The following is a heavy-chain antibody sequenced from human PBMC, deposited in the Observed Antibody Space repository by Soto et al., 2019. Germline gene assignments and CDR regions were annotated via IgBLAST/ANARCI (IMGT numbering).Heavy chain of an antibody. Sequence: PGGSLRLSCAASGFTFSSYSMNWVRQAPGKGLEWVSSISSSSSYIYYADSVKGRFTISRDNAKNSLYLQMNSLRAEDTAVYYCARSVGSEMVYAYAFDPWGQGTLVTVSS. V-gene: IGHV3-21*01. CDR1: GFTFSSYS. J-gene: IGHJ5*02. CDR2: ISSSSSYI. D-gene: IGHD2-8*01. CDR3: ARSVGSEMVYAYAFDP.